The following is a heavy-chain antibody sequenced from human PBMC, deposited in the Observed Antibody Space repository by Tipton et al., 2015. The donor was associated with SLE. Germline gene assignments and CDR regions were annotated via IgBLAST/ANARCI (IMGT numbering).Heavy chain of an antibody. J-gene: IGHJ4*02. CDR2: ISYDGRT. CDR1: GDSVTSSGYY. Sequence: LRLSCTATGDSVTSSGYYWSWIRQHPGKGLEWIGFISYDGRTKYNPSLKSRVTISLDTSKNQFSLKLSSVTAAYTTVYYCTRDPDSGDIDYWGQGTLVTVSS. D-gene: IGHD2-21*02. V-gene: IGHV4-31*02. CDR3: TRDPDSGDIDY.